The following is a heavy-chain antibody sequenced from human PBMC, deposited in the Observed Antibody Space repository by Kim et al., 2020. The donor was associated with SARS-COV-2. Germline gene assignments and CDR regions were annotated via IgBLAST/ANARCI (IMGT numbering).Heavy chain of an antibody. CDR3: ARGAKKNFKYCTNGVCYNPNFDY. D-gene: IGHD2-8*01. J-gene: IGHJ4*02. Sequence: SETLSLTCAVYGGSFSGYYWSWIRQPPGKGLEWIGEINHSGSTNYNPSLKSRVTISVDTSKNQFSLKLSSVTAADTAVYYCARGAKKNFKYCTNGVCYNPNFDYWGQGTLVTVSS. CDR1: GGSFSGYY. CDR2: INHSGST. V-gene: IGHV4-34*01.